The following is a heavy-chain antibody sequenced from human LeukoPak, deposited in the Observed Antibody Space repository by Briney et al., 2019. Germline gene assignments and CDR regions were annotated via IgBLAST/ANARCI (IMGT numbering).Heavy chain of an antibody. CDR1: GGSISSYY. V-gene: IGHV4-59*12. CDR3: ARADYYDSSPFDY. D-gene: IGHD3-22*01. Sequence: SETLSLTCTTSGGSISSYYWNWVRQPPGKGLEWIGYIYYSGSTNYNPSFKSRVTISVDTSKNQFSLKLSSVTAADTAVYYCARADYYDSSPFDYWGQGTLVTVSS. CDR2: IYYSGST. J-gene: IGHJ4*02.